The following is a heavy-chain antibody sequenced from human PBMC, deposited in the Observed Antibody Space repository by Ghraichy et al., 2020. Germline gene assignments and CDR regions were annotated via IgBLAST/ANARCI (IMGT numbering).Heavy chain of an antibody. CDR2: FNAGNGNT. D-gene: IGHD3-10*01. Sequence: ASVKVSCKASGYTFTSYAMHWVRQAPGQRLEWMGWFNAGNGNTKYSQKFQGRVTITRDTSASTAYMELSSLRSEDTAVYYCARGFVVASSRGPTDYWGQGTLVTVSS. CDR3: ARGFVVASSRGPTDY. J-gene: IGHJ4*02. V-gene: IGHV1-3*01. CDR1: GYTFTSYA.